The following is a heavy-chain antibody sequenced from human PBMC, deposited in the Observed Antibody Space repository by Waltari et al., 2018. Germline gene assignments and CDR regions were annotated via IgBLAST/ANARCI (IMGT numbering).Heavy chain of an antibody. D-gene: IGHD2-8*01. CDR2: INDSGSTT. Sequence: EVQVLESGGGLVQPGGSQRLSCTASGFIFRSHAMSWVSKSPGNGREWVSCINDSGSTTYNADSVRGRFTISRDNSKKTVYLQMSSLRTEDTAIYYCAKDVNGMVSGWFDPWGQGTLVIVSS. CDR1: GFIFRSHA. V-gene: IGHV3-23*01. J-gene: IGHJ5*02. CDR3: AKDVNGMVSGWFDP.